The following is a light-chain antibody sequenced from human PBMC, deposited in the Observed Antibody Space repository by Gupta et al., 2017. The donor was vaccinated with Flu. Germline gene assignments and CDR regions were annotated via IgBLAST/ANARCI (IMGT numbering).Light chain of an antibody. CDR3: QQYGTSALYT. J-gene: IGKJ2*01. V-gene: IGKV3-20*01. CDR2: GAS. Sequence: EIVLTQSPGTLSLSPGERVTLSCRASQTISNNYLAWYQQKPGQAPSLLLYGASSRATGIPDRFSGSGSGTDFTLTITRLEPEDFAVYYCQQYGTSALYTFGQGTKLEI. CDR1: QTISNNY.